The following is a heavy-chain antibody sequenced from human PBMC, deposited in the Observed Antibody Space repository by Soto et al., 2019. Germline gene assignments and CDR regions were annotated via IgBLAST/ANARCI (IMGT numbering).Heavy chain of an antibody. CDR1: GFSLSNPRMG. J-gene: IGHJ4*02. CDR3: ARVYDSSGYEY. Sequence: QVSLKESGPVLVKPTETLTLTCTVSGFSLSNPRMGVSWIRQPPGKALEWLAHIFSNDDKSYSTSLKSRVTIPKDTSKSQAVLTMTNMDPVDTATYYCARVYDSSGYEYWGQGTLVTVSS. D-gene: IGHD3-22*01. V-gene: IGHV2-26*01. CDR2: IFSNDDK.